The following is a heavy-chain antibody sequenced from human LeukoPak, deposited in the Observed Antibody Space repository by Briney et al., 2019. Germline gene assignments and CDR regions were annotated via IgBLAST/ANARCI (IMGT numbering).Heavy chain of an antibody. D-gene: IGHD6-13*01. CDR2: INHSGST. Sequence: SEPLSLTCTVSGASIRGYYWSWIRQPPGKGLEWIGYINHSGSTNYNPSLKSRVTISVDTSKNQFSLNLNSVTAADTAVYYCTRDRYSLGNWSPGTLVTVAS. J-gene: IGHJ4*02. CDR1: GASIRGYY. V-gene: IGHV4-59*01. CDR3: TRDRYSLGN.